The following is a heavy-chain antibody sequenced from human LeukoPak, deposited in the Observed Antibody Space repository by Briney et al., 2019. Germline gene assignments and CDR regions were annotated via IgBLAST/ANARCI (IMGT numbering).Heavy chain of an antibody. CDR2: ISSGGSYT. D-gene: IGHD4-17*01. Sequence: GGSLRLSCAGYGLTFGDYYMSWIRQAPGKGLEWLSSISSGGSYTNYAGSVKGRFTISRDNAKNSLYMQMSSLRDEDTAVYYCAIILTTDSFDYWGQGTLVTVSS. J-gene: IGHJ4*02. CDR3: AIILTTDSFDY. V-gene: IGHV3-11*03. CDR1: GLTFGDYY.